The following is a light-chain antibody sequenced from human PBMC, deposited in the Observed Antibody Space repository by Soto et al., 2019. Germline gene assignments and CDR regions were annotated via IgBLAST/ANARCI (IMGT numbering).Light chain of an antibody. Sequence: ESVLTQSPGILSLSPGERATLSCRASQSVSGNYLAWYQQKPGQSPRLLIYGSADRATGIPDRFSGSGSGTDLTLTIRRVEPEDFAVYYCQQYGSSPPYTFGQGTKVEIK. CDR3: QQYGSSPPYT. CDR2: GSA. J-gene: IGKJ2*01. V-gene: IGKV3-20*01. CDR1: QSVSGNY.